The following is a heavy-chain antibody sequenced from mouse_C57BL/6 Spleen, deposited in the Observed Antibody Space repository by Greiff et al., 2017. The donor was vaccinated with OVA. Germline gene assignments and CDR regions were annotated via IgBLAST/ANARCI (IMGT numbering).Heavy chain of an antibody. CDR2: IYPGDGDT. Sequence: VQLQQSGAELEKPGASVKISCKASGYAFSSYWMNWVKQRPGKGLEWIGQIYPGDGDTNYNGKFKGKATLTADKSSSTAYMQLSSLTSEDSAVYFCARKDYSKAMDYWGQGTSVTVSS. V-gene: IGHV1-80*01. CDR1: GYAFSSYW. J-gene: IGHJ4*01. D-gene: IGHD2-5*01. CDR3: ARKDYSKAMDY.